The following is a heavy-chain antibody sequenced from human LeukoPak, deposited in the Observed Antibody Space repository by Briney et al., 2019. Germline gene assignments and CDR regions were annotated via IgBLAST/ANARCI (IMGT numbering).Heavy chain of an antibody. Sequence: PSETLSLTCTVSGASITSSSYYWSWIRQPPRKGLEWIGEINHSGNTNYKSSLKSRVTMSLDTSKNQFSLRLTSVTVADTAVYYCARGSGIFGVGTPPDHWGEGTLVTVSS. CDR3: ARGSGIFGVGTPPDH. CDR2: INHSGNT. V-gene: IGHV4-39*07. D-gene: IGHD3-3*01. J-gene: IGHJ5*02. CDR1: GASITSSSYY.